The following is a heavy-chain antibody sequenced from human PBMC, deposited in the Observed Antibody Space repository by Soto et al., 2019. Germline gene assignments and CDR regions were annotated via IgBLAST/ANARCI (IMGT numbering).Heavy chain of an antibody. J-gene: IGHJ4*02. V-gene: IGHV3-23*01. CDR1: GFTFSSYA. D-gene: IGHD5-12*01. CDR2: ISGSGGST. Sequence: GGSLRLSCAASGFTFSSYAMSWVRQAPGKGLEWVSAISGSGGSTYYADSVKGRFTISRDNSKNTLYLQMNSLRAEDTAVYYCAKDLDYGAPDDSGYDPFDYWGQGTLVTVSS. CDR3: AKDLDYGAPDDSGYDPFDY.